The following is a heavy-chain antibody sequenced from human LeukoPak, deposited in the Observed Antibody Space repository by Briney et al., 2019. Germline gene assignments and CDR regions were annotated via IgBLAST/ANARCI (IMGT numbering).Heavy chain of an antibody. CDR3: AKSGLNRFDY. D-gene: IGHD2-15*01. J-gene: IGHJ4*02. CDR2: FSGSGGRT. CDR1: GLPFISYS. Sequence: GGPLNFSFQAPGLPFISYSLNGSPKPQGKGLEWVSTFSGSGGRTYYADSVKGRFTISRDNSKNTLYLQMNSLRAEDTAVYYCAKSGLNRFDYWGQGTLVTVSS. V-gene: IGHV3-23*01.